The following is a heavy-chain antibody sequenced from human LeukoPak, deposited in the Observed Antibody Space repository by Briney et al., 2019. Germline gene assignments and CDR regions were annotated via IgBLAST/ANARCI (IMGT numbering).Heavy chain of an antibody. CDR1: GCSISSSSYY. CDR2: ISISGSTI. D-gene: IGHD3-9*01. CDR3: ARDRRYFDWSYYYMDV. J-gene: IGHJ6*03. Sequence: LSLTCTVSGCSISSSSYYWGWIRQAPGKGLEWVSYISISGSTIYYADSVKCRFTISRDNAKNSLYLQMNSLRAEDTAVYYCARDRRYFDWSYYYMDVWGKGTTVTVSS. V-gene: IGHV3-11*04.